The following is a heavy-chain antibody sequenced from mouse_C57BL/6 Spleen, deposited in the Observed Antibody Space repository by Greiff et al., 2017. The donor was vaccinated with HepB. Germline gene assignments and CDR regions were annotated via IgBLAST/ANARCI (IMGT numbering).Heavy chain of an antibody. CDR1: GFTFSSYG. CDR2: ISSGGSYT. CDR3: ARHDSSGYYYFDY. J-gene: IGHJ2*01. D-gene: IGHD3-2*02. V-gene: IGHV5-6*01. Sequence: EVQGVESGGDLVKPGGSLKLSCAASGFTFSSYGMSWVRQTPDKRLEWVATISSGGSYTYYPDSVKERFTISRDNAKNTLYLQMSSLKSEDTAMYYCARHDSSGYYYFDYWGQGTTLTVSS.